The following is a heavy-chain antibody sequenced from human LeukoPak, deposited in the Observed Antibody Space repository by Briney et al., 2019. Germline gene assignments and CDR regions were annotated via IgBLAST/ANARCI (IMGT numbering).Heavy chain of an antibody. CDR1: GGSINSGSSY. CDR2: INHSGTT. CDR3: ASLTMIVVP. D-gene: IGHD3-22*01. V-gene: IGHV4-39*07. J-gene: IGHJ4*02. Sequence: PSETLSLTCTVSGGSINSGSSYWSWIRQPPGKGLEWIGEINHSGTTNYNPSLKSRVTMAVDTSKNQFSLKLTSVTAADTAVYYCASLTMIVVPWGQGTLVTVSS.